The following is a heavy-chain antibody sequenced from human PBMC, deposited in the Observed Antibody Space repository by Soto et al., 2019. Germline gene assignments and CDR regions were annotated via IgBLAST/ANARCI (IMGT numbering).Heavy chain of an antibody. CDR2: MNANSGNT. CDR3: ARGLWWLRFCDY. J-gene: IGHJ4*02. Sequence: ASLKVSCKASGYTFTSYGISWVRPAPGQGLEWMGWMNANSGNTNYAQKLQGRVTMTTNTSISTAYMELSSLRSEDTAVYYCARGLWWLRFCDYWGQGTLVTVSS. V-gene: IGHV1-18*01. CDR1: GYTFTSYG. D-gene: IGHD5-12*01.